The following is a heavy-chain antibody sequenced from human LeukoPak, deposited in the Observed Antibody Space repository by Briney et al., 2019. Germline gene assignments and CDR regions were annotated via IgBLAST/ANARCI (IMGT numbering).Heavy chain of an antibody. D-gene: IGHD2-2*01. CDR2: IYPGDSDT. Sequence: GESLLISSLGSGYSFSKYWIAWVRQMPGKGLEWMGIIYPGDSDTRYGASFQGQVTISVDKSINTAYLQWSSLKTSDTAMYYCARRGCGSVTCYNWFDPWGKGPLSPSSS. V-gene: IGHV5-51*01. J-gene: IGHJ5*02. CDR3: ARRGCGSVTCYNWFDP. CDR1: GYSFSKYW.